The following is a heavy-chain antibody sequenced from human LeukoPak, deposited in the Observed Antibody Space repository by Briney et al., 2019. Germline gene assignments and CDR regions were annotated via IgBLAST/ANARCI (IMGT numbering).Heavy chain of an antibody. CDR3: AKDYHSFGMDV. CDR2: ISSSSSYI. J-gene: IGHJ6*02. CDR1: GFTFSSYS. V-gene: IGHV3-21*01. Sequence: GGSLRLSCAASGFTFSSYSMNWVRQAPGKGLEWVSSISSSSSYIYYADSVKGRFTISRDNAKNSLYLQMNSLRAEDTAVYYCAKDYHSFGMDVWGQGTTVTVSS. D-gene: IGHD1-14*01.